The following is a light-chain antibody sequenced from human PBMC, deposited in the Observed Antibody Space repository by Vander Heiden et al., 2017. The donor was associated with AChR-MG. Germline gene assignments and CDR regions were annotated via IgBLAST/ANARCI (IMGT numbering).Light chain of an antibody. V-gene: IGLV3-21*02. CDR1: HIGRKS. Sequence: SYVLTQPPSVSVAPGQTARITCGGRHIGRKSVHWYQQKPGQAPLLVVYDDSGRPSGIPERFSGSNSGNTATMTISRVEGGDEADYYCQVWESSSYHAVFGGGTQLTVL. CDR3: QVWESSSYHAV. J-gene: IGLJ7*01. CDR2: DDS.